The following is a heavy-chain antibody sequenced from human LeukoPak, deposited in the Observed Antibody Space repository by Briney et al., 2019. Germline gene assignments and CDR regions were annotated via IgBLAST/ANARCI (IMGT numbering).Heavy chain of an antibody. J-gene: IGHJ3*02. CDR2: ISSSSSYI. CDR1: GFTFSSYS. D-gene: IGHD6-19*01. V-gene: IGHV3-21*01. Sequence: GGSLRLSCAASGFTFSSYSMNWVRQAPGKGLEWVSSISSSSSYIYYADSVKGRFTISRDNAKNSLYLQMNSLRAEDTAVYYCAHLAGPYSSGWKGAFDIWGQGTMVTVSS. CDR3: AHLAGPYSSGWKGAFDI.